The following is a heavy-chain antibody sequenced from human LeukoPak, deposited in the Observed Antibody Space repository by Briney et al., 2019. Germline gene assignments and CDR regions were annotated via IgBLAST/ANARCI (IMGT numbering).Heavy chain of an antibody. Sequence: SQTLPLTCAISGDSDSSNRAPWHWMTQSPSRALEWLGNTYHRSKRSKWYNDYAVSVKSRITINPYTSKNQFSLQLNSVTPEDTAVYYCARSGAYFDYLGQGTLVTVSS. CDR1: GDSDSSNRAP. CDR2: TYHRSKRSKWYN. J-gene: IGHJ4*02. D-gene: IGHD7-27*01. V-gene: IGHV6-1*01. CDR3: ARSGAYFDY.